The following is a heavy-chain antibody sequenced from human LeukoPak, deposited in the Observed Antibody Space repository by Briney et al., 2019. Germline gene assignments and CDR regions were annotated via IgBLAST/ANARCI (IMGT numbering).Heavy chain of an antibody. CDR3: ARGTDCSSTSCYFYDY. Sequence: ASVKVSCKASGYTFTGYYMHWVRQAPGQGLEWMGWINHNSGGTNYAQKFQGRVTMTRDTSISTAYMDLSRLRSDDTALYYCARGTDCSSTSCYFYDYWGQGTLVTVSS. J-gene: IGHJ4*02. V-gene: IGHV1-2*02. CDR1: GYTFTGYY. CDR2: INHNSGGT. D-gene: IGHD2-2*01.